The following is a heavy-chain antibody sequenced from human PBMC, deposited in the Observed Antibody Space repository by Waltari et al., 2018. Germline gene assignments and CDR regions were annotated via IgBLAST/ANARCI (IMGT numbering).Heavy chain of an antibody. V-gene: IGHV4-4*07. CDR3: ARDQADYYYYYMDV. Sequence: QVQLQESGPGLVKPSETLSLTCTVSGGSISSYYWSWIRQPAGKGLEWIGRIYTSGSTNYTPSLKSRVTMSVDTSKNQFSLKLSSVTAADTAVYYCARDQADYYYYYMDVWGKGTTVTISS. CDR1: GGSISSYY. J-gene: IGHJ6*03. D-gene: IGHD6-19*01. CDR2: IYTSGST.